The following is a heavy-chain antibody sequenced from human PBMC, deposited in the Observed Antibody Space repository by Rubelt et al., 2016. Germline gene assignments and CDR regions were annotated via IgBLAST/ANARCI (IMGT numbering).Heavy chain of an antibody. CDR1: GYTFTTYG. Sequence: QVQLVQSGAEVKKPGASVKVSCKASGYTFTTYGINWVRQAPGQGLEWMGWISAYNGNPNHAQKLQGRVTMTTDTSTSTAYMELRSLRSDDTAVYYYAREAYSGRYPLIDYWGQGTLVTVSS. CDR3: AREAYSGRYPLIDY. V-gene: IGHV1-18*01. D-gene: IGHD1-26*01. J-gene: IGHJ4*02. CDR2: ISAYNGNP.